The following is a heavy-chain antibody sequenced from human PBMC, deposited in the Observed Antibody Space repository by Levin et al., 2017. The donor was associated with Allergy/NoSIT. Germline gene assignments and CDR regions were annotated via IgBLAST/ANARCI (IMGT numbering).Heavy chain of an antibody. CDR3: ARGAATGTSLFDY. CDR2: ISSSTTTI. V-gene: IGHV3-48*02. CDR1: GFTFSIYT. D-gene: IGHD6-13*01. Sequence: GESLKISCAASGFTFSIYTMNWVRQAPGKGLEWVSHISSSTTTIRYADSVKGRFTISRDNAKNSLFLQMNIRRDEDTAVYYCARGAATGTSLFDYWGQGTLVTVSS. J-gene: IGHJ4*02.